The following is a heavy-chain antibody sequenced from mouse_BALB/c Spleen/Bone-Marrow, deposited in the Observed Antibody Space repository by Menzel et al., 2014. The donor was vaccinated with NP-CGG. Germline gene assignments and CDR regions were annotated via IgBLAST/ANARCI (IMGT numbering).Heavy chain of an antibody. D-gene: IGHD1-1*01. CDR2: ISSGGST. CDR1: GFTFSSYA. Sequence: DVVLVESGGGLVKPGGSLKLSCAASGFTFSSYAMSWVRQTPEKRLEWVASISSGGSTYYPDGVKGRFTISRDNARNILYLQMSSLRSEDTAMYYCARGRDYGSSYDAMDYWGQGTSVTVCS. J-gene: IGHJ4*01. V-gene: IGHV5-6-5*01. CDR3: ARGRDYGSSYDAMDY.